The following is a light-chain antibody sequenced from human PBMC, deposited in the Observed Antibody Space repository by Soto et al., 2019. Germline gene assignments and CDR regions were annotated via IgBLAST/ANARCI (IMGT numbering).Light chain of an antibody. V-gene: IGKV1-39*01. CDR3: HRSVTTPYT. J-gene: IGKJ2*01. Sequence: DIQMTQSPSSLSASVGDRVTITCRASQSISSFSNWYRQKPGKVPKLLIYAASSLRSGVPSRFSGGGSEAHFTRTISSRQPEDLANYYCHRSVTTPYTFGQGTQLEIK. CDR1: QSISSF. CDR2: AAS.